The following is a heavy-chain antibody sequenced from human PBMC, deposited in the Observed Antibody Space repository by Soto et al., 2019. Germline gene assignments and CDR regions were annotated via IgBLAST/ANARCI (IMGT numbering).Heavy chain of an antibody. Sequence: ASVKVSCKASGYTFTGYYMHWVRQAPGQGLEWMGWINPNSGGTNYAQKFQGWVTMTRDTSISTAYMELSRLRSGDTAVYYCAREDIVVVPAATDHYYYYGMDVWGQGTTVTVSS. V-gene: IGHV1-2*04. CDR2: INPNSGGT. J-gene: IGHJ6*02. CDR1: GYTFTGYY. CDR3: AREDIVVVPAATDHYYYYGMDV. D-gene: IGHD2-2*01.